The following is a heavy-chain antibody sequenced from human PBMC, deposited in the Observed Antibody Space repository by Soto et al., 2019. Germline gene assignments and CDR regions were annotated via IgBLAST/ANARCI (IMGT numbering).Heavy chain of an antibody. CDR2: LNPHSGKT. J-gene: IGHJ4*02. Sequence: ASVKVSCKASGYTFTIHDIHWVRQAPGQGLEWMAWLNPHSGKTAYAQKFQGRLTMTGNASTSTAYMELSSLRSEDTAMYYCARVACIAARRSFGSWRQGNLVTVGS. CDR3: ARVACIAARRSFGS. D-gene: IGHD6-6*01. CDR1: GYTFTIHD. V-gene: IGHV1-8*01.